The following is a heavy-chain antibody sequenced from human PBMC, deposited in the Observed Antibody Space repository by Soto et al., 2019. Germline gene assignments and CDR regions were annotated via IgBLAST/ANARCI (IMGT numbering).Heavy chain of an antibody. CDR2: INPSGGST. CDR3: ARHPLPGCINAVCYPFDY. D-gene: IGHD2-8*01. CDR1: GYTFTDYY. V-gene: IGHV1-46*01. J-gene: IGHJ4*02. Sequence: QVQLVQSGAEGKKPGASVKVSCKASGYTFTDYYIHWVRQAPGQGLEWMGMINPSGGSTDYAQKFRGRVTMTRDTSTGTVYMEMSSLRSEDTAVYYCARHPLPGCINAVCYPFDYWGQGTLVTVSS.